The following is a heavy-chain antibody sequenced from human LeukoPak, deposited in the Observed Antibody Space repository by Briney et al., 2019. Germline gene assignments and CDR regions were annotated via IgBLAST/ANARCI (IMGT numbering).Heavy chain of an antibody. CDR3: ANDFCSGWSAFDI. CDR2: ISGSGGST. D-gene: IGHD3-3*01. Sequence: GGSLRLSCAASGFTFSSYAMSWVRQAPGKGLEWVAAISGSGGSTYYADSVKGRFTISRDNSKNTLYLQMNSLRAEDTAVYYCANDFCSGWSAFDIWGQGTMVTVSS. V-gene: IGHV3-23*01. J-gene: IGHJ3*02. CDR1: GFTFSSYA.